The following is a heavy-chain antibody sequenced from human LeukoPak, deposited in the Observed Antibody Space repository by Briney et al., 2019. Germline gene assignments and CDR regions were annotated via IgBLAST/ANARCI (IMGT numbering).Heavy chain of an antibody. J-gene: IGHJ4*02. Sequence: SETLSLTCTVSGGSISTYYWNWIRQPSGQGLEWIGYIYSSGSTNYNPSLKSRVTLSVDTSKNQFSLKLSSVTAADTAVYYCARSSGLYPSDFDYWGQGTLVTVSS. V-gene: IGHV4-59*08. CDR3: ARSSGLYPSDFDY. CDR1: GGSISTYY. CDR2: IYSSGST. D-gene: IGHD2-15*01.